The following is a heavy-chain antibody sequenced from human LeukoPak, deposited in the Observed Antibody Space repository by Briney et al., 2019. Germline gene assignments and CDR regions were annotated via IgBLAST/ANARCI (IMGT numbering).Heavy chain of an antibody. Sequence: SETLSLTCAVSGGSISGYYWGWIRQPPGKGLEWIGSIYYSGSTYYNPSLKSRVTISVDTSKNQFSLKLSSVTAADTAVYYCARLGVGATTSNFDYWGQGTLVTVSS. CDR2: IYYSGST. D-gene: IGHD1-26*01. CDR3: ARLGVGATTSNFDY. V-gene: IGHV4-39*01. J-gene: IGHJ4*02. CDR1: GGSISGYY.